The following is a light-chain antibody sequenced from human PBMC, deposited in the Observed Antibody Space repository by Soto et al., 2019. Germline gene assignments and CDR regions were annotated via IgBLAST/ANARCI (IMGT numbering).Light chain of an antibody. V-gene: IGKV1-5*03. Sequence: DIPMTQSPSTLSASVGDRVTITCRASQSISTWLAWYQQKPGKAPKLLIYTASSLESGVPSRFSGSGSGTEFALTISSLQPDDFATYYCQQYNSFSWTFGQGSKVDI. J-gene: IGKJ1*01. CDR3: QQYNSFSWT. CDR2: TAS. CDR1: QSISTW.